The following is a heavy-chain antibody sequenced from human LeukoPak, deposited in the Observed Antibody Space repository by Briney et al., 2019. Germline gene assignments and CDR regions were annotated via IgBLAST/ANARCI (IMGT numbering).Heavy chain of an antibody. CDR2: ISYGGNT. V-gene: IGHV4-31*11. CDR3: ARAPVATPSEFDY. Sequence: SETLSLTCAVSGDSISSGGYWWSWIRQHPGKGPEWIGYISYGGNTYHNPSLKSRVVISADTPKNQFSLKLSSTTAADTAVYYCARAPVATPSEFDYWGQGTLVTVSS. D-gene: IGHD5-12*01. J-gene: IGHJ4*02. CDR1: GDSISSGGYW.